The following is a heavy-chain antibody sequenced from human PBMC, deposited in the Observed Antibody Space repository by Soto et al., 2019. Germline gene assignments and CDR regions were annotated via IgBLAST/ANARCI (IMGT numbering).Heavy chain of an antibody. J-gene: IGHJ4*02. CDR3: AKGIDYGDYLNPFEY. CDR1: GFTFSSNA. V-gene: IGHV3-23*01. CDR2: ISGSGGGT. Sequence: PGGSLRLSCAASGFTFSSNAMSWVRLAPGKGLEWVSTISGSGGGTYYAVSVKGRFTISRDNSKNTLYLQMNSLRAEDTAVYYCAKGIDYGDYLNPFEYWGQGTLVTVSS. D-gene: IGHD4-17*01.